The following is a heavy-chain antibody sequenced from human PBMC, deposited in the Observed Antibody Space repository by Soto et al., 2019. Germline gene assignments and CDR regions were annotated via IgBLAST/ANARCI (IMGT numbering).Heavy chain of an antibody. J-gene: IGHJ4*02. V-gene: IGHV1-8*01. CDR3: ARGRGWRDY. Sequence: QVQLVQSGAEVKKPGASVKVSCRASGYSFTSYDINWVRQATGQGLEWMGWMDPKTGNTDYGQKFQGRVTMTRNTYISTAYMELSSLTSEDTAVYSCARGRGWRDYWGQGTLVTVSS. D-gene: IGHD6-19*01. CDR2: MDPKTGNT. CDR1: GYSFTSYD.